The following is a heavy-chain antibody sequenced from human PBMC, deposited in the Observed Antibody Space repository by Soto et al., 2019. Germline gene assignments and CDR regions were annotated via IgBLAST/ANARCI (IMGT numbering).Heavy chain of an antibody. CDR1: GFTFSSYS. CDR3: AREAPHRYHNPTVDY. J-gene: IGHJ4*02. CDR2: ISSSSSYI. V-gene: IGHV3-21*01. Sequence: GGSLRLSCAASGFTFSSYSMNWVRQAPGKGLEWVSSISSSSSYIYYADSVKGRFTISRDNAKNSLYLQMNSLRAEDTAAYYCAREAPHRYHNPTVDYWGQGTLVTVSS. D-gene: IGHD1-1*01.